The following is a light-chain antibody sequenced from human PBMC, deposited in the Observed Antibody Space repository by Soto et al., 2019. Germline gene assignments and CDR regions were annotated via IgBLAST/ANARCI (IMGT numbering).Light chain of an antibody. CDR2: LGS. Sequence: DIVMTQSPLSLPVTPGEPASISCRSSQSLLHSGGHNYLDWYLQKPGQSPQLLIYLGSDRASGVPDRFSASGTGTDFTLKISRVEAEDVGIYYCMQALQTPYTFGQGTKLEIK. CDR3: MQALQTPYT. V-gene: IGKV2-28*01. J-gene: IGKJ2*01. CDR1: QSLLHSGGHNY.